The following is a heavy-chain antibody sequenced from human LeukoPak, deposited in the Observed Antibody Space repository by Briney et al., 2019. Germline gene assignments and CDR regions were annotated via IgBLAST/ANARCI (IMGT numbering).Heavy chain of an antibody. Sequence: SETLSLTCTVSGGSISSCYWSWIRQPPGKGLEWIGYIYYSGSTNYNPSLKSRVTISVDTSKNQFSLKLSSVTAADTAVYYCARVVREPGALYYFDYWGQGTLVTVSS. CDR2: IYYSGST. V-gene: IGHV4-59*08. D-gene: IGHD3-10*01. CDR1: GGSISSCY. J-gene: IGHJ4*02. CDR3: ARVVREPGALYYFDY.